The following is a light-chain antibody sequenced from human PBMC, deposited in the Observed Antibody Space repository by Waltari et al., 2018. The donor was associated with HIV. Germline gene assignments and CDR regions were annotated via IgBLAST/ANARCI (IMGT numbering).Light chain of an antibody. J-gene: IGLJ2*01. CDR2: EVS. CDR3: SSYAGSSNVV. V-gene: IGLV2-8*01. Sequence: QSALTQPPSASGSPGQSVTISCTGTSSDVGGYNYVSWYQQHPGKAPKRMIYEVSKLPSGVPERFSGSKSGNTASLTVSGLQAEDEADYYCSSYAGSSNVVFGGGTKLTVL. CDR1: SSDVGGYNY.